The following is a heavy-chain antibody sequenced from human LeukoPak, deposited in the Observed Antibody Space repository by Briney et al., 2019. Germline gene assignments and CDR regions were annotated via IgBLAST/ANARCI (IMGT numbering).Heavy chain of an antibody. J-gene: IGHJ3*02. CDR2: INPNSGGT. D-gene: IGHD3-10*01. CDR1: GYTFTGYY. Sequence: SVKVSCKASGYTFTGYYMHWVRQAPGQGLEWMGWINPNSGGTNYAQKFQGWVTMTRDTSISTAYMELSRLRSDDTAVYYCARDGSYYYGSGSPPSAFDIWGQGTMVTVSS. CDR3: ARDGSYYYGSGSPPSAFDI. V-gene: IGHV1-2*04.